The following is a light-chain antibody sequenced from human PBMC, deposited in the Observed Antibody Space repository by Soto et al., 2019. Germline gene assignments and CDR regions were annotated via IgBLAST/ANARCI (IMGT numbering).Light chain of an antibody. J-gene: IGLJ3*02. CDR2: EVT. CDR1: SSDVGGYNY. CDR3: SSYTSSSTWV. V-gene: IGLV2-14*01. Sequence: QPVLTQPASVSGSPGQSITISCTGTSSDVGGYNYVSWYQQHPGKAPNLMIYEVTTRPSGVSNRFSGSKSGNTASLTISGLQAEDEADYYCSSYTSSSTWVFGGGTKLTVL.